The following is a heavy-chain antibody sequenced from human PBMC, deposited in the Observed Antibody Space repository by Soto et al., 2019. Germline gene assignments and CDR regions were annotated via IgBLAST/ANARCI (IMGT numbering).Heavy chain of an antibody. D-gene: IGHD2-21*02. J-gene: IGHJ3*02. CDR3: ARESIVVVTALRSADAFHI. CDR1: GYTFTSYG. CDR2: ISAYNGNT. Sequence: ASVKVSCKASGYTFTSYGISWVRQAPGQGLEWMGWISAYNGNTNYAQKLQGRVTMTTDTSTSTAYMELRSLRSEDTAVYYCARESIVVVTALRSADAFHIPGPAPMVTV. V-gene: IGHV1-18*01.